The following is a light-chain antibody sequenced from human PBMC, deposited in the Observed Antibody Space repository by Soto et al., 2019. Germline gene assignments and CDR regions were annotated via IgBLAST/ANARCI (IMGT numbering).Light chain of an antibody. CDR3: SSHTGRSKNVV. J-gene: IGLJ2*01. CDR1: SSDVGAYYY. V-gene: IGLV2-14*03. Sequence: QSALTQPAAVSGSPGQSITISCTGTSSDVGAYYYVSWYQHHPGKAPKVIIYDVSNRPSGVSNRFSASKSDNTASLTISGLQAEDEADYYCSSHTGRSKNVVFCGGTKLTVL. CDR2: DVS.